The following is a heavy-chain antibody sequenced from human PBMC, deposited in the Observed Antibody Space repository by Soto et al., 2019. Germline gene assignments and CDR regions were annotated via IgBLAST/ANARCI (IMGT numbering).Heavy chain of an antibody. CDR1: GGFVSSGNYY. V-gene: IGHV4-61*01. Sequence: ETLSLTCAVYGGFVSSGNYYWSWIRQPPGKGLEWIGEMSHSGGTHFNPSLKSRVTISVDTSKNQFSLKMSSVTAADTALYYCARVERGTATTVVDAFDIWGPGTMVTVSS. CDR2: MSHSGGT. J-gene: IGHJ3*02. D-gene: IGHD1-1*01. CDR3: ARVERGTATTVVDAFDI.